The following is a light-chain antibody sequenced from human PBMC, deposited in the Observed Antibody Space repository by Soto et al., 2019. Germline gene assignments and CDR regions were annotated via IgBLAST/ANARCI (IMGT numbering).Light chain of an antibody. V-gene: IGKV3-15*01. CDR2: GAS. Sequence: EIVMTKSPATLSVSPGERATLSCRASQSVSSNLAWYQQNPGQAPRLLIYGASTRATGITARFSGSGYGKEFTLKISSMKYEESAIYYCQQADTFPIAVGEGTRLEIK. J-gene: IGKJ5*01. CDR1: QSVSSN. CDR3: QQADTFPIA.